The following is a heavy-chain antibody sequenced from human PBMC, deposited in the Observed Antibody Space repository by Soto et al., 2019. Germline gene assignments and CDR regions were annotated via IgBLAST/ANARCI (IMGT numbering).Heavy chain of an antibody. CDR3: AKKSSGNYPFDY. CDR1: GFTFSTYA. CDR2: SGGST. D-gene: IGHD4-4*01. J-gene: IGHJ4*02. V-gene: IGHV3-23*01. Sequence: GGSLRLSCAASGFTFSTYAMSWVRQTPGKGLEWVSISGGSTYYADSVKGRFTISRDNSKNTLYLQLNSLRVEDTAMYYCAKKSSGNYPFDYWGQGTQVTVSS.